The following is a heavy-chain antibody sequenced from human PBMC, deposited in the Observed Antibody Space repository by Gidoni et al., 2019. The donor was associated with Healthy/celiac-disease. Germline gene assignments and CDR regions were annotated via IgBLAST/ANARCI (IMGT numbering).Heavy chain of an antibody. CDR3: ARSLERPGTLYYGMDV. V-gene: IGHV1-69*09. CDR1: QGTFSSSP. J-gene: IGHJ6*02. D-gene: IGHD1-1*01. CDR2: ISPILGIA. Sequence: QAQLVQSGAEVKKPGSSVTVSCKASQGTFSSSPISWVRQDPGQGLEWMGRISPILGIANYAQKFQGRVTITADKSTSTAYMELSSLRSEDTAVYYCARSLERPGTLYYGMDVWGQGTTVTVSS.